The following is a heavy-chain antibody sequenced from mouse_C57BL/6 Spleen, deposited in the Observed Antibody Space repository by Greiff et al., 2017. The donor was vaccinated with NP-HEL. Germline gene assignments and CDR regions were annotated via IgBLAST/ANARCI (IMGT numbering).Heavy chain of an antibody. V-gene: IGHV5-17*01. CDR3: ASDYYYTWFAY. D-gene: IGHD2-12*01. Sequence: EVHLVESGGGLVKPGGSLKLSCAASGFTFSDYGMHWVRQAPEKGLEWVAYISSGSSTIYYADTVKGRFTISRDNAKKTLFLQMTSLRSEDTAMYYCASDYYYTWFAYWGQGTLVTVSA. J-gene: IGHJ3*01. CDR1: GFTFSDYG. CDR2: ISSGSSTI.